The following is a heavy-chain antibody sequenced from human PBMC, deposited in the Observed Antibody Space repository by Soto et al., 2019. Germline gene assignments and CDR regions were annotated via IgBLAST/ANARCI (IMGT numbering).Heavy chain of an antibody. J-gene: IGHJ3*02. CDR1: GFICSSYD. V-gene: IGHV3-23*01. D-gene: IGHD2-8*02. CDR3: AKATATGGGAFDI. CDR2: ILVDGRT. Sequence: GGSLRLSCAASGFICSSYDMSWVRQAPGKGLEWVSTILVDGRTFYVDSVKGRFTISRDSSQNTVYLQMNSLTAGDTALYYCAKATATGGGAFDICGQGAMVTVSS.